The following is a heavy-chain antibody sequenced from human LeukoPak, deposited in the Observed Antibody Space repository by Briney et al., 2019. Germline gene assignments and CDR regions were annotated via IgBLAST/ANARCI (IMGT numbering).Heavy chain of an antibody. CDR1: GGTFSSYT. J-gene: IGHJ5*02. Sequence: SVKVSCKASGGTFSSYTISWVRQAPGQGLEWMGRIIPILGIANYAQKFQGRVTITADKSTSTAYMDLSSLRSEDTAVYYCARDEGYCSSTSCYTFWFDPWGQGTLVTVSS. CDR3: ARDEGYCSSTSCYTFWFDP. V-gene: IGHV1-69*04. CDR2: IIPILGIA. D-gene: IGHD2-2*02.